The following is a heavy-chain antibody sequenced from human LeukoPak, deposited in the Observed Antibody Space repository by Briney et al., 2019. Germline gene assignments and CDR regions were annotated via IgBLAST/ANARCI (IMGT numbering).Heavy chain of an antibody. V-gene: IGHV3-23*01. CDR3: ATYSGSSSMDF. D-gene: IGHD1-26*01. CDR2: ISGSDGST. CDR1: GFTFSSYA. J-gene: IGHJ4*02. Sequence: GGSLRLSCAASGFTFSSYAMSWVRQAPGKGLEWVSAISGSDGSTNYADSVKGRFTISRDNSKNTLYLQMNSLRAEDTSVYYCATYSGSSSMDFWGQGTLVTVSS.